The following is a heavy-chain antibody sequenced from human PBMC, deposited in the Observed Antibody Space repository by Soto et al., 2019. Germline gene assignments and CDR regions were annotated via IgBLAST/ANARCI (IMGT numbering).Heavy chain of an antibody. J-gene: IGHJ5*02. Sequence: ASVKVSCKASGYTFTSYGISWVRQAPGQGLEWMGWISAYNGNTNYAQKLQGRVTMTTDTSTSTAYMELRSLRSDDTAVYYCARDYGRAIRGRLHLGSLNWFDPWGQGTLVTVSS. CDR1: GYTFTSYG. D-gene: IGHD3-10*01. CDR3: ARDYGRAIRGRLHLGSLNWFDP. V-gene: IGHV1-18*01. CDR2: ISAYNGNT.